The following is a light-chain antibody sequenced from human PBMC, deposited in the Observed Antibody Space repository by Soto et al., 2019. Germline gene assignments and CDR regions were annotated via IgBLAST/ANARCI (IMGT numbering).Light chain of an antibody. J-gene: IGKJ1*01. CDR3: QQSYSTPWT. Sequence: DIQMTQSPSSLSASVGDRVTITGRASQSISSYLNWYQQKPGQAPKLLIYAASSLQSGVPSRFSGSGSGTDFTITISSLQPEDFAIYYCQQSYSTPWTFGPGTQVEIK. CDR1: QSISSY. CDR2: AAS. V-gene: IGKV1-39*01.